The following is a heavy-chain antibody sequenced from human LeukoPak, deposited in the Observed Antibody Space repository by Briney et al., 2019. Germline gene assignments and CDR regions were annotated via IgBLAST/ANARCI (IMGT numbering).Heavy chain of an antibody. CDR3: ATGIPSITMVRGVINADY. CDR2: FDPEDGET. CDR1: GYTLTELS. J-gene: IGHJ4*02. V-gene: IGHV1-24*01. Sequence: GASVKVSCKVSGYTLTELSMHWVRQAPGKGLEWMGGFDPEDGETIYAQKFQGRVTMTKDTSTDTAYMELSSLRSEDTAVYYCATGIPSITMVRGVINADYWGQGTLVTVSS. D-gene: IGHD3-10*01.